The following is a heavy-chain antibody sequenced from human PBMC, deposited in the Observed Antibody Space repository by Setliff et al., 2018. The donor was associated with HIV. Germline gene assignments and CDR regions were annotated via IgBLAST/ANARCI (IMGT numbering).Heavy chain of an antibody. J-gene: IGHJ6*02. CDR3: ARGSYLEWLMYDMAV. CDR1: GDSISSGSY. CDR2: IYHRGGT. Sequence: PSETLSLTCVVSGDSISSGSYWGWIRQPPGKGLEWIGSIYHRGGTYYNPSLKSRVTMSVDTSKNQFSLKLISVTAADTAVYYCARGSYLEWLMYDMAVWGQGTTVTVSS. D-gene: IGHD3-3*01. V-gene: IGHV4-38-2*01.